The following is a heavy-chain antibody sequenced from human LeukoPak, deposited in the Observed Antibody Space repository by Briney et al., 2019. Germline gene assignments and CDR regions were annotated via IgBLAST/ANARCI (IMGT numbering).Heavy chain of an antibody. V-gene: IGHV3-73*01. J-gene: IGHJ1*01. CDR3: SRADDYDDYERHFQD. Sequence: GGSLRLSCAASGFTLSGSAMHWVRQAYGRGLEWVGRIRSKTKSYATAYVASVKGRFSVSRDDSKNTAYLQMNSLKTEDTGVYYCSRADDYDDYERHFQDWGQGTLVTVSS. D-gene: IGHD4-17*01. CDR2: IRSKTKSYAT. CDR1: GFTLSGSA.